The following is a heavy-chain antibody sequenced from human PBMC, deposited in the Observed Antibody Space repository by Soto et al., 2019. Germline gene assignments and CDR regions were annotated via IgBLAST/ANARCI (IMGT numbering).Heavy chain of an antibody. Sequence: PSETLSLPCTFSGGSISSYYWSWIRQPPGKGLEWIGYIYYSGSTNYNPSLKSRVTISVDTSKNQFSLKLSSVTAADTAVYYCARRQSDFWSCLGGSGWFDPWGQGTLVTVSS. D-gene: IGHD3-3*01. CDR1: GGSISSYY. J-gene: IGHJ5*02. CDR2: IYYSGST. V-gene: IGHV4-59*01. CDR3: ARRQSDFWSCLGGSGWFDP.